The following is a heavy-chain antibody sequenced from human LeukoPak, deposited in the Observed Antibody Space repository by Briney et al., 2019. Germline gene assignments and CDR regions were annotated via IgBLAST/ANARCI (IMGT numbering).Heavy chain of an antibody. Sequence: GRTLRLSCAASGFTFSSYSMNWVRQAPAKGLEWVSSISSSSSYIYYADSVKGRFTISRDNAKNSLYLQVNSLRAEDTAVYYCARDESYYYYMDVWGKGNTVSVSS. CDR1: GFTFSSYS. CDR3: ARDESYYYYMDV. J-gene: IGHJ6*03. V-gene: IGHV3-21*01. CDR2: ISSSSSYI.